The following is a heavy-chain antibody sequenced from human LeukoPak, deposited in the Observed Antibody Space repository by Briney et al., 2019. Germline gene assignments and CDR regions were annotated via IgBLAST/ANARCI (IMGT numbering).Heavy chain of an antibody. Sequence: GGSLRPSCAASGFTFSSHAMTWVRQAPGKGLEWVSAISDSGAYTHYADSVKGRFIISRDNSKNTLYLQMNSLRAEDTAVYYCAKEFYYDSSGFPSLYFDFWGQGTLVAVSS. CDR3: AKEFYYDSSGFPSLYFDF. CDR1: GFTFSSHA. V-gene: IGHV3-23*01. J-gene: IGHJ4*02. D-gene: IGHD3-22*01. CDR2: ISDSGAYT.